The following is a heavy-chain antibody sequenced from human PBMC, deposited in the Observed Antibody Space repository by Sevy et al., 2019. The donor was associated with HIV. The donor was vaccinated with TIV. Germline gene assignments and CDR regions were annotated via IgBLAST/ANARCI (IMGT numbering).Heavy chain of an antibody. D-gene: IGHD3-10*01. V-gene: IGHV3-30-3*01. CDR3: ARDYYGSPYRYFDY. CDR2: ISYDGSNK. Sequence: GGSLRLSCAASGFTFSSYAMHWVRQAPGKGLEWVAVISYDGSNKYYADSVKGRFTISRDNSKNTLYLQMNSLRAEDMAVYYCARDYYGSPYRYFDYWGQGTLVTVSS. J-gene: IGHJ4*02. CDR1: GFTFSSYA.